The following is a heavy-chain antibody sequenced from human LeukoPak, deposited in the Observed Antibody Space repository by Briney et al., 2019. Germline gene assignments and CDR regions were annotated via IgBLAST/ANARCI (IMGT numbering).Heavy chain of an antibody. CDR2: VSSHSGGT. Sequence: GASVKVSCKASGYTFTDYYMHWVRQAPGQGLEWMGWVSSHSGGTNFAQKFQGRLTLTRDTSISTAYMELSRLTFDDTAVFYCARGPVGATTTEYFQHWGQGTLVTVSS. CDR3: ARGPVGATTTEYFQH. CDR1: GYTFTDYY. V-gene: IGHV1-2*02. J-gene: IGHJ1*01. D-gene: IGHD1-26*01.